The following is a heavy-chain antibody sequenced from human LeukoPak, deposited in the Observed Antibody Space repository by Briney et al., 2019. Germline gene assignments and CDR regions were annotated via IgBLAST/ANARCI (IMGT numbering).Heavy chain of an antibody. Sequence: SETLSLTCIVSGDSIGSRSYYWDWIRQPPGKGLEWIGSFYYSGSTYYNPSLKSRVTISVDTSNNQFSLKLSSVTAADTAVYYCARHGGKNYNSGPLWYFDLWGRGTLVTVSS. CDR1: GDSIGSRSYY. CDR3: ARHGGKNYNSGPLWYFDL. V-gene: IGHV4-39*01. J-gene: IGHJ2*01. CDR2: FYYSGST. D-gene: IGHD2/OR15-2a*01.